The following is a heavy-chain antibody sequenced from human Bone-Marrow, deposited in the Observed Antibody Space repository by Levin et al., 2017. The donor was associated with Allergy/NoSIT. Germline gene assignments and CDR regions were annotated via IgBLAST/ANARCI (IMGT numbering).Heavy chain of an antibody. Sequence: PGGSLRLSCAASGFTFSSYGMHWVRQAPGKGLEWVAVIWDDGSNKYYADSVKGRFTISRDNSKNTLYLQMNSLRAEDTAVYYCARDVLGSWGHSQWLVQGAEYFQHWGQGTLVTVSS. J-gene: IGHJ1*01. V-gene: IGHV3-33*01. D-gene: IGHD6-19*01. CDR3: ARDVLGSWGHSQWLVQGAEYFQH. CDR2: IWDDGSNK. CDR1: GFTFSSYG.